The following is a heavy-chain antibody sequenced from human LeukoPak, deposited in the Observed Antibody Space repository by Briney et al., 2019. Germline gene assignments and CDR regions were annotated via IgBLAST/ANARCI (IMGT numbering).Heavy chain of an antibody. CDR3: ARHLTLSGTTDGTAMSSWYFDY. J-gene: IGHJ4*02. CDR2: IYYSGST. CDR1: GGSISSSSYY. D-gene: IGHD5-18*01. V-gene: IGHV4-39*07. Sequence: SETLSLTCTVSGGSISSSSYYWGWIRQPPGKGLEWIGSIYYSGSTYYNPSLKSRVTISVDTSKNQFSLKLSSVTAADTAVYYCARHLTLSGTTDGTAMSSWYFDYWGQGTLVTVSS.